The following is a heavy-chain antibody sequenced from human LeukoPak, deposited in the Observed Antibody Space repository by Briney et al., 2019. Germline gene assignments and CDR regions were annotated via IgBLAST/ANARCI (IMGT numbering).Heavy chain of an antibody. J-gene: IGHJ4*02. D-gene: IGHD1-1*01. V-gene: IGHV4-59*01. CDR3: ARERGGQRTGQFDQ. CDR2: IYYSGGA. Sequence: PSETLSLTCTVSGDSIRSSYWSWIRQPPGETLEWVGYIYYSGGANYNPSLKDRVSMSVDTSKNQLSLRLSSVTAADTAVYYCARERGGQRTGQFDQWGQGILVTVSS. CDR1: GDSIRSSY.